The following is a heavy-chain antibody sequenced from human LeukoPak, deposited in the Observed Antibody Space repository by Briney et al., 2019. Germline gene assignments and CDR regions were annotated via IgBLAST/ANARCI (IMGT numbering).Heavy chain of an antibody. V-gene: IGHV1-18*01. CDR1: GYTFTSYG. J-gene: IGHJ5*02. CDR2: ISAYNGNT. Sequence: GASVKVSCKASGYTFTSYGISWVRQAPGQGLEWMGWISAYNGNTNYAQKLQGRVTMTTDTSTGTAYMELRSLRSDDTAVYYCARGLYVWGSYRLSWFDPWGQGTLVTVSS. D-gene: IGHD3-16*02. CDR3: ARGLYVWGSYRLSWFDP.